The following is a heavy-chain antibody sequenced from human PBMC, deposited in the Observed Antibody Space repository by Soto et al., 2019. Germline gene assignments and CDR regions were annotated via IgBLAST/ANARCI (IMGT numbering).Heavy chain of an antibody. CDR2: IYRDGTT. V-gene: IGHV3-74*01. CDR3: MRGNTGYGNFDY. D-gene: IGHD5-12*01. J-gene: IGHJ4*02. CDR1: GFSLNNYW. Sequence: RLSCAVSGFSLNNYWMHWVRQRPGKGLVWVARIYRDGTTSYADSVKGRFTISRDNAKNTVSLQMNSLKDEDTAVYYCMRGNTGYGNFDYWGQGTLVTVSS.